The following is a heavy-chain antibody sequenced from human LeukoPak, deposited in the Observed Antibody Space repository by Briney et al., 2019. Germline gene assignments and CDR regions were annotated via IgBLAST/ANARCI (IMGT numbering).Heavy chain of an antibody. Sequence: PSETLSLTCTASGGSISGYYWSWIRQPPGKGLEWIGEINHSGSTNYNPSLKSRDTISVDTSKNQFSLKLSSVTAADTAVYYCARDPYGSGSYAPSYYYYGMDVWGQGTTVTVSS. CDR1: GGSISGYY. CDR2: INHSGST. D-gene: IGHD3-10*01. J-gene: IGHJ6*02. CDR3: ARDPYGSGSYAPSYYYYGMDV. V-gene: IGHV4-34*01.